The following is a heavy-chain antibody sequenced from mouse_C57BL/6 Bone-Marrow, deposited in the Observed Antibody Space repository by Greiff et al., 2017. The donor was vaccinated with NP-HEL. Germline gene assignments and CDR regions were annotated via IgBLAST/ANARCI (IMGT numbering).Heavy chain of an antibody. CDR3: ARQDDYGPSSYWYFDV. CDR2: IWSDGST. V-gene: IGHV2-6-1*01. J-gene: IGHJ1*03. Sequence: QVQLQQSGPGLVAPSQSLSITCTVSGFSLTSYGVHWVRQPPGKGLEWLVVIWSDGSTTYNSALKSRLSISKDNSKSQVFLKMNSLQTDDTAMYYCARQDDYGPSSYWYFDVWGTGTTVTVSS. CDR1: GFSLTSYG. D-gene: IGHD2-4*01.